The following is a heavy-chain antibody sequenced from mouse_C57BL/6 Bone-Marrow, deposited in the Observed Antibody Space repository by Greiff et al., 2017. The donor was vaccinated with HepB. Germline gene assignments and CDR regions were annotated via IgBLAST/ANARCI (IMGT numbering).Heavy chain of an antibody. CDR1: GFTFSSYA. D-gene: IGHD1-1*01. CDR2: ISSGGDYI. CDR3: TRDPYFYAMDY. V-gene: IGHV5-9-1*02. Sequence: EVKLMESGEGLVKPGGSLKLSCAASGFTFSSYAMSWVRQTPVKRLEWVAYISSGGDYIYYADTVKGRFTISRDNARNTLYLQMSSLKSEDTAMYYCTRDPYFYAMDYWGQGTSVTVSS. J-gene: IGHJ4*01.